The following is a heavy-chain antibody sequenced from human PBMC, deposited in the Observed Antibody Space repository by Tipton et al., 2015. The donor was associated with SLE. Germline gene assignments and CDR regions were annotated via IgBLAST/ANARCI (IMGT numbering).Heavy chain of an antibody. CDR3: AKHDSYGQSGFGY. CDR2: IYSGGSST. Sequence: GSLRLSCAASGFTFSSYAMSWVRQAPGKGLEWVSVIYSGGSSTYYADSVKGRFTISRDNSKNTLYLQMNSLRAEDTAVYYRAKHDSYGQSGFGYWGQGTLVTVSS. CDR1: GFTFSSYA. V-gene: IGHV3-23*03. J-gene: IGHJ4*02. D-gene: IGHD5-18*01.